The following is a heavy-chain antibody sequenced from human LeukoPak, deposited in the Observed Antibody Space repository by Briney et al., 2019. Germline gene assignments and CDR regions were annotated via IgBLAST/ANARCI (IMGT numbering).Heavy chain of an antibody. CDR3: AKVGINYFDQ. CDR1: GGSISGYY. Sequence: KPSETLSLTCSVSGGSISGYYWSWIRQPAGKGLEWIGRIYTSGSTNYNPSLKSRVTMSVDTSKNQFSLKLRSVTAADTAVYYCAKVGINYFDQCGQGVLVTVSS. V-gene: IGHV4-4*07. D-gene: IGHD1-26*01. CDR2: IYTSGST. J-gene: IGHJ4*02.